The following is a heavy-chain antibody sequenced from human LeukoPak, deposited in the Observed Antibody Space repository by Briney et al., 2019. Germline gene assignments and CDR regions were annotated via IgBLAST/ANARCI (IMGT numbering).Heavy chain of an antibody. CDR3: ARTNYYDSSGYQGAGTYYYGMDV. CDR1: GYTFTGYY. CDR2: IIPILGTA. J-gene: IGHJ6*02. D-gene: IGHD3-22*01. Sequence: SVKVSCKASGYTFTGYYMHWVRQAPGQGLEWMGRIIPILGTANYAQKFQGRATITADKFTSTAYMEVRSLRSEDTAVYYCARTNYYDSSGYQGAGTYYYGMDVWGQGTTVTVSS. V-gene: IGHV1-69*08.